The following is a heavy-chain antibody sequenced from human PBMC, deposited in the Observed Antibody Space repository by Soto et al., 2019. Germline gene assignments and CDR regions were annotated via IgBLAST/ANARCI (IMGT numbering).Heavy chain of an antibody. CDR3: ARDSYCSSTSCYTLGPRWFDP. Sequence: PSETLSLTCGVYGESFSVYYWSWIRQSPGKGLEWIGFIYYSGSTNYNPSLNSRVTISVDASKNQFSLKLSSVTAADTAVYYCARDSYCSSTSCYTLGPRWFDPWGQGTLVTVSS. D-gene: IGHD2-2*02. V-gene: IGHV4-59*01. J-gene: IGHJ5*02. CDR2: IYYSGST. CDR1: GESFSVYY.